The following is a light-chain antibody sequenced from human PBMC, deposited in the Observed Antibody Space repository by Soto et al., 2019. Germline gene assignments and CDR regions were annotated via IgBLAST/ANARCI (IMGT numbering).Light chain of an antibody. CDR3: SSYTTTATRL. Sequence: QSVLTQPASVSGSPGQSITISCTGTSSDVGAYNFVSWYQHHPGKAPQLIIYDVNNRPSGVSDRFSGSKSDNTASLTISGLQAEDEADYYCSSYTTTATRLFGGGTKLTVL. V-gene: IGLV2-14*03. J-gene: IGLJ2*01. CDR2: DVN. CDR1: SSDVGAYNF.